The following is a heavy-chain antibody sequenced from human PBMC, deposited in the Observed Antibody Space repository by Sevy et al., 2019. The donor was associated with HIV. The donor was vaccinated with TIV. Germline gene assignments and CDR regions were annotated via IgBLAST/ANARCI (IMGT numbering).Heavy chain of an antibody. D-gene: IGHD3-10*01. Sequence: SQTLSLTCAISGDSVSSNSAAWNWIRQSPSRGLEWLGRTYYRSKWYNDYAVSVKSRITINPDTSKNQFSLQLNSVTPDDTAVYYCARGDYFGSGISNYYYYGMDVWGQWTTVTVSS. CDR1: GDSVSSNSAA. CDR3: ARGDYFGSGISNYYYYGMDV. CDR2: TYYRSKWYN. J-gene: IGHJ6*02. V-gene: IGHV6-1*01.